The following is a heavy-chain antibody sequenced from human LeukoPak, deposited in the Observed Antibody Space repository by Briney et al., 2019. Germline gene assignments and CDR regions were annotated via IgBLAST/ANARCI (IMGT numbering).Heavy chain of an antibody. CDR1: GYTFSTYV. D-gene: IGHD3-3*01. V-gene: IGHV1-18*01. CDR3: ARPAMPYYAFWSDSYLDV. CDR2: ISPYNGNT. J-gene: IGHJ6*03. Sequence: APVKVSCKASGYTFSTYVITWVRQAPGQGLEWLGWISPYNGNTNYTQKLQGRITMTTDTSTSTAYMELRSLRSDDTAVYYCARPAMPYYAFWSDSYLDVWGKGTTVTVSS.